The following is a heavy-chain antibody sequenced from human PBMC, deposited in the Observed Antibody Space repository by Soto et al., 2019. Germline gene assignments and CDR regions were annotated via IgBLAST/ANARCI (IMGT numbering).Heavy chain of an antibody. Sequence: VGSLRLSCAASGFTFSSYEMNWVRQAPGKGLEWVSYIRSSGNTIYYADSVKGRFTISRDDAKNSLHLQMNSLSAEDTAVYYCARDNGGYYSAYYYYGMDVWGQGTTVTVSS. J-gene: IGHJ6*02. CDR3: ARDNGGYYSAYYYYGMDV. CDR1: GFTFSSYE. V-gene: IGHV3-48*03. D-gene: IGHD3-22*01. CDR2: IRSSGNTI.